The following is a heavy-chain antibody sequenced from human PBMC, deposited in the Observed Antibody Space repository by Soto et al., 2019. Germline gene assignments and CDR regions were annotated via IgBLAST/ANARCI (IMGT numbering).Heavy chain of an antibody. D-gene: IGHD2-2*01. J-gene: IGHJ6*02. CDR1: GYTFTSYY. V-gene: IGHV1-46*01. CDR2: INPSGGST. CDR3: ARDRGCSSTSCYYYYGMDV. Sequence: ASVTVSCKASGYTFTSYYMHWVRQAPGQGLEWMGIINPSGGSTSYAQKFQGRVTMTRDTSTSTVYMELSSLRSEDTDVYYCARDRGCSSTSCYYYYGMDVRGQGTTVTVSS.